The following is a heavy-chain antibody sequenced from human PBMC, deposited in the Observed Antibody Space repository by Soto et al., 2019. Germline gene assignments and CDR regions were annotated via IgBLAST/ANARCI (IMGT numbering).Heavy chain of an antibody. V-gene: IGHV4-61*01. CDR1: GGSVSSGSYY. CDR3: ARDHHYYDRKYYGMDV. D-gene: IGHD3-22*01. J-gene: IGHJ6*02. CDR2: IYYSGST. Sequence: SETLSLTCTVSGGSVSSGSYYWSWIRQPPGKGLEWIGYIYYSGSTNYNPSLKSRVTISVDTSKNQFSLKLSSVTAADTAVYYCARDHHYYDRKYYGMDVWGQGTTVTVSS.